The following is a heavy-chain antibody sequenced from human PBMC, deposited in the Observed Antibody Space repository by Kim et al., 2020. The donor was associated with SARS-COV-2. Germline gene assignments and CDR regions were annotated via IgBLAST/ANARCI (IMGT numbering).Heavy chain of an antibody. V-gene: IGHV4-59*13. CDR2: IYYSGST. Sequence: SETLSLTCTVSGGSISSYYWSWIRQPPGKGLEWIGYIYYSGSTTYNPSLKSRVTISVDTSKNQFSLKLSSVTAADTAVYYCARDALGGAYVGYYYSGMDVWGEGTTGTVSS. D-gene: IGHD4-17*01. CDR3: ARDALGGAYVGYYYSGMDV. CDR1: GGSISSYY. J-gene: IGHJ6*04.